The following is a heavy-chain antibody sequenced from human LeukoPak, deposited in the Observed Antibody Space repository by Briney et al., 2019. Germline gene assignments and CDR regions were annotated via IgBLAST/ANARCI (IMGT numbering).Heavy chain of an antibody. CDR3: ARDSESIAAAGTYDY. J-gene: IGHJ4*02. Sequence: ASVKVSCKASGYTFTSYDINWVRQAPGQGLEWMGWISAYNGNTNYAQKLQGRVTMTTDTSTSTAYMELRSLRSDDTAVYYCARDSESIAAAGTYDYWGQGTLVTVSS. V-gene: IGHV1-18*01. CDR2: ISAYNGNT. D-gene: IGHD6-13*01. CDR1: GYTFTSYD.